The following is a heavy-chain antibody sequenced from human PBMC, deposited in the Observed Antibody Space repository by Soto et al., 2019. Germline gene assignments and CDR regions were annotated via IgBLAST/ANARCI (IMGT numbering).Heavy chain of an antibody. CDR3: AKLRGEYTVFDY. J-gene: IGHJ4*02. V-gene: IGHV3-7*03. D-gene: IGHD4-17*01. CDR1: GFTFSNYW. Sequence: GGSLRLSCAPSGFTFSNYWMSWVRQAPGQGLEWVASIKQDGSVKHYVDSVKGRFTISRDNAEKSLHLQMNSLRAEDTAVYYWAKLRGEYTVFDYWGQGARVTVYS. CDR2: IKQDGSVK.